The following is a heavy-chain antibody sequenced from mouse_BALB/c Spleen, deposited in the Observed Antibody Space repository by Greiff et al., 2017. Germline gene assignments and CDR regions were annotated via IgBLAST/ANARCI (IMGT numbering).Heavy chain of an antibody. V-gene: IGHV3-2*02. CDR3: AREGGYYFDY. Sequence: DVQLQESGPGLVKPSQSLSLTCTVTGYSITSDYAWNWIRQFPGNKLEWMGYISYSGSTSYNPSLKSRISITRDTSKNQFFLQLNSVTTEDTATYYCAREGGYYFDYWGQGTTLTVSS. J-gene: IGHJ2*01. CDR2: ISYSGST. CDR1: GYSITSDYA.